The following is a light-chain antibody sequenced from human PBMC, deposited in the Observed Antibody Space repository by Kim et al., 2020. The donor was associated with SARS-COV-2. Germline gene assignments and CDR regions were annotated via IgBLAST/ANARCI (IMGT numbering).Light chain of an antibody. V-gene: IGLV2-14*03. CDR2: DVS. Sequence: GQSITISCTGTSSDVGGYNYVSWYQQHPGKAPKLMIYDVSNRPSGVSNRFSGSKSGNTASLTISGLQAEDEADYYCTSYTSSSTWVFGGGTKLTVL. CDR3: TSYTSSSTWV. J-gene: IGLJ3*02. CDR1: SSDVGGYNY.